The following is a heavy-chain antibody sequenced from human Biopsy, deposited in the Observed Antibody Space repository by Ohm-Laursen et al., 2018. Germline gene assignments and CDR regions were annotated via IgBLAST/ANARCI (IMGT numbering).Heavy chain of an antibody. D-gene: IGHD3-10*01. Sequence: SLRLSCSASGFIFDDYAMHWVRQAPGKGLEWVSSISRTSDFIYYADSVMGRFTISRDNAKNTVFLQMNSLRAEDTAVYYCTRAEAGSGSLLYFDYWGQGTLVTVSS. CDR2: ISRTSDFI. J-gene: IGHJ4*02. CDR1: GFIFDDYA. V-gene: IGHV3-9*01. CDR3: TRAEAGSGSLLYFDY.